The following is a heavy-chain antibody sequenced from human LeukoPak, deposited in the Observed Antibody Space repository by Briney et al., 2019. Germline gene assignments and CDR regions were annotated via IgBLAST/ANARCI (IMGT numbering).Heavy chain of an antibody. D-gene: IGHD2-8*01. CDR1: GYTFTGYY. J-gene: IGHJ4*02. V-gene: IGHV1-2*02. CDR2: INPNSGGT. CDR3: ATHCTNGVCALDY. Sequence: ASVKVSCKASGYTFTGYYMHWVRQAPGQGLEWMGWINPNSGGTNYAQKLQGRVTMTTDTSTSTAYMELRSLRSDDTAVYYCATHCTNGVCALDYWGQGTLVTVSS.